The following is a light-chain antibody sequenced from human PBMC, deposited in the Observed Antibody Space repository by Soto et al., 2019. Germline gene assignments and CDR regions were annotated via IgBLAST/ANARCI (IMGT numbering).Light chain of an antibody. J-gene: IGKJ1*01. V-gene: IGKV1D-16*01. CDR2: AAS. Sequence: DIQMTQFPSSLSASVGDRVNITCRASQGISTWLAWYQQKPERAPKSLIYAASRLQSGVPPRFSGSGSETDFTLTISSLQPEDFATYYCQRYNRYPRTFGQGTKVEIK. CDR3: QRYNRYPRT. CDR1: QGISTW.